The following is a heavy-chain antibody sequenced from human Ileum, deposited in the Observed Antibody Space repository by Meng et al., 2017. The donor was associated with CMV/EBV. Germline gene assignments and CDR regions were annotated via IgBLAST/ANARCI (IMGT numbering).Heavy chain of an antibody. CDR3: ARDPRGNGPFDY. Sequence: GSASGLTFSTFSMNRVRYAPVKGLDWVSSISSVSNYPFYSASMKGRFTISRDNADNSLYLQLNSLTAEATAVYYCARDPRGNGPFDYWGQGILVTVSS. CDR2: ISSVSNYP. D-gene: IGHD3-16*01. V-gene: IGHV3-21*01. CDR1: GLTFSTFS. J-gene: IGHJ4*02.